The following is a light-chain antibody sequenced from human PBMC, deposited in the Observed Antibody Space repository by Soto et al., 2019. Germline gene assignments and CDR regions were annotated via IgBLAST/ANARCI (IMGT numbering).Light chain of an antibody. J-gene: IGLJ1*01. V-gene: IGLV2-18*01. Sequence: LTQPPSVSGSPGQSVTISCTGTNTDFVSYNRVSWYQQPPGTAPKLIIYEASNRPSGVPDRFSGSKSGNTASLTISGLQAADEADYYCSLYTSENTYVFGTGTKVTVL. CDR1: NTDFVSYNR. CDR3: SLYTSENTYV. CDR2: EAS.